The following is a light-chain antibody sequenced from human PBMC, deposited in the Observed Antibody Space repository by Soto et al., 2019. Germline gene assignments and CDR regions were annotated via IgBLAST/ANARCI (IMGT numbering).Light chain of an antibody. CDR3: QQYDTAPRT. CDR1: QSLGSVY. CDR2: AAS. V-gene: IGKV3-20*01. Sequence: EILLTQSPGTLSLSPGDRATLSCRASQSLGSVYLAWYLQKPGQAPRILIYAASSRATGVPDRFSGSGSGTYFSLTISRLEPEYFAVYYCQQYDTAPRTFGQGKKGDI. J-gene: IGKJ1*01.